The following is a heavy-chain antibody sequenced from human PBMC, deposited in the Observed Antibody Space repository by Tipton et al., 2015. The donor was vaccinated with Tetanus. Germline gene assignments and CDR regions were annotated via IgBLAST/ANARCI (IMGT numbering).Heavy chain of an antibody. Sequence: TLSLTCIVSGGSMRSYYWSWIRQPPGKGLEWIGHIYSSGGARYNPSLKSRTTMSVDRSKSRFSLEVTSVTAADTAVYFCARGPLENEGYFDSWGQGILVTVTA. D-gene: IGHD1-1*01. CDR2: IYSSGGA. J-gene: IGHJ4*02. V-gene: IGHV4-59*01. CDR1: GGSMRSYY. CDR3: ARGPLENEGYFDS.